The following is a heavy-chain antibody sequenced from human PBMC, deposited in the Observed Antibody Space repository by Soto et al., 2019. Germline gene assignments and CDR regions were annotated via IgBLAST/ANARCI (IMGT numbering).Heavy chain of an antibody. D-gene: IGHD6-13*01. Sequence: SQTLSLTCTVSGGSISSYYWSWIRQPPGKGLEWIGYIYYSGSTNYNPSLKSRVTISVDTSKNQFSLKLSSVTAADTAVYYCARKHRVWYYGMDAWGQGNPVTVSS. V-gene: IGHV4-59*01. CDR3: ARKHRVWYYGMDA. CDR1: GGSISSYY. J-gene: IGHJ6*02. CDR2: IYYSGST.